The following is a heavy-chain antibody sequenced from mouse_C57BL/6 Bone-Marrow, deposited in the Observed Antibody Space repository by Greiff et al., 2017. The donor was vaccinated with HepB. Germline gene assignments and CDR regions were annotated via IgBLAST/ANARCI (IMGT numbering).Heavy chain of an antibody. J-gene: IGHJ4*01. Sequence: QVQLQQSGAELVRPGASVTLSCKASGYTFTDYEMHWVKQTPVHGLEWIGAIDPETGGTAYNQKFTGKAILTADKSSSTAYMELRSLTSEDSAVYYCTKLGAMDYWGQGTSVTVAS. V-gene: IGHV1-15*01. CDR1: GYTFTDYE. D-gene: IGHD4-1*01. CDR2: IDPETGGT. CDR3: TKLGAMDY.